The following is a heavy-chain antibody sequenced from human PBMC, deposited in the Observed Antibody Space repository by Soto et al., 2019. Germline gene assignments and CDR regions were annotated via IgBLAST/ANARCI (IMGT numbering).Heavy chain of an antibody. CDR2: ISAAGTST. Sequence: GGSLRLSCAASGFTFSHYAMYWFRQAPGKGLEWVSAISAAGTSTYYADSVKGRFTISRDSSKNSLYLQMNSPRPEDTAVYYCAKAWIPGTINYWGQGALVTVSS. CDR1: GFTFSHYA. D-gene: IGHD1-7*01. CDR3: AKAWIPGTINY. J-gene: IGHJ4*02. V-gene: IGHV3-23*01.